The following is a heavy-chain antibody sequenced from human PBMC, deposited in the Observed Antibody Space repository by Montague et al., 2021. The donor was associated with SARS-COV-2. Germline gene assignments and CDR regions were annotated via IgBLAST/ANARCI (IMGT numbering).Heavy chain of an antibody. CDR1: GFTFSTYW. J-gene: IGHJ4*02. CDR2: INPDGDAT. D-gene: IGHD4/OR15-4a*01. V-gene: IGHV3-74*01. CDR3: ARSNLHDYADY. Sequence: SLRLSCAASGFTFSTYWMYWIRQVPGKGLAWVSRINPDGDATTYADSVKGRFTISRDNSKNILYLQMNSLRGEDTAVSYCARSNLHDYADYWGRGNLVTVSS.